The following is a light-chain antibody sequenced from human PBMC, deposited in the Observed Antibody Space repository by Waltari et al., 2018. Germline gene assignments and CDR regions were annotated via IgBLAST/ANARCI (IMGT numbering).Light chain of an antibody. CDR1: SSNIGDNP. CDR2: GND. CDR3: AAWDDNVNGPI. Sequence: QSVLTQPPSASGTPGQRVTLSCSGTSSNIGDNPVSWYHQVPRAAPKLLIYGNDQRPSGVPGRYSGSRSGTSASLVINGVQSEDEGDFYCAAWDDNVNGPIFGAGTRVTVL. J-gene: IGLJ1*01. V-gene: IGLV1-44*01.